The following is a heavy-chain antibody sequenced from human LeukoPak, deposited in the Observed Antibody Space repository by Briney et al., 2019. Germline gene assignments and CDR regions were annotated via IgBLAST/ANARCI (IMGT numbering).Heavy chain of an antibody. D-gene: IGHD2-2*01. Sequence: SETLSLTCAVYGGSFSVYYWSWIRQPPGKGLEWIGEINHSGSTNYNPSLKSRVTISVDTSKNQFSLKLSSVTAADTAVYYCASLPAAMYNWFDPWGQGTLVTVSS. CDR3: ASLPAAMYNWFDP. CDR1: GGSFSVYY. J-gene: IGHJ5*02. V-gene: IGHV4-34*01. CDR2: INHSGST.